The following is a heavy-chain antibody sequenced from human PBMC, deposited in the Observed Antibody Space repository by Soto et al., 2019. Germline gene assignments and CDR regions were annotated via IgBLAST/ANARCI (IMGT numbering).Heavy chain of an antibody. CDR2: INHSGST. CDR1: GGSFSGYY. Sequence: SETLSLTCAVYGGSFSGYYWSWIRQPPGKGLEWIGEINHSGSTNYNPSLKSRVTISVDTSKNQFSLKLSSVTAADTAVYYCAGRGYSGYDKRRAIDYWGQGTLVTVSS. CDR3: AGRGYSGYDKRRAIDY. D-gene: IGHD5-12*01. V-gene: IGHV4-34*01. J-gene: IGHJ4*02.